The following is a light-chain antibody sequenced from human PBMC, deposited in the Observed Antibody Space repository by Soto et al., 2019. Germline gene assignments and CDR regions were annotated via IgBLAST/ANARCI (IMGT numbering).Light chain of an antibody. V-gene: IGLV1-44*01. J-gene: IGLJ1*01. CDR3: AVWDDSLNGYV. CDR2: SNN. CDR1: SSNIGSNT. Sequence: QSVLTQPPSASGTPGQRVTISCSGSSSNIGSNTVNWYQHLPRAAPKLLIQSNNQRPSGVPDRFSGSQSGTSASLAISGLPSEDEADYDCAVWDDSLNGYVFGTGTKLTVL.